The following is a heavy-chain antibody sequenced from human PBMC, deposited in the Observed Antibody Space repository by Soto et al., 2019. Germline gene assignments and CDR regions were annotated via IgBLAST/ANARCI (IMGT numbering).Heavy chain of an antibody. D-gene: IGHD3-3*02. Sequence: GKTSETLSLTCAVSGGSISSGGYSWSWIRQPPGKGLEWIGYIFHSGSTYYNPSLKSRVTISVDRSKNQFSLKLSSVTAADTAVYYCASADGDAFFYYWGQGTLVTVSA. V-gene: IGHV4-30-2*01. CDR1: GGSISSGGYS. CDR2: IFHSGST. J-gene: IGHJ4*02. CDR3: ASADGDAFFYY.